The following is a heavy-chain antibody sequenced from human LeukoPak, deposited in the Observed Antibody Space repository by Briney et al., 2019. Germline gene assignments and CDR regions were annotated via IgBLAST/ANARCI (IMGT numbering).Heavy chain of an antibody. CDR2: IYYSGST. V-gene: IGHV4-39*07. CDR3: ARSMITFGGVIATFDY. J-gene: IGHJ4*02. Sequence: SETLSLTCTVSGGSISSSSYYWGWIRQPPGKGLEWIGSIYYSGSTYYNPSLKSRVTISVDTSKNQFSLKLSSVTAADTAVYYCARSMITFGGVIATFDYWGQGTLVTVSS. D-gene: IGHD3-16*02. CDR1: GGSISSSSYY.